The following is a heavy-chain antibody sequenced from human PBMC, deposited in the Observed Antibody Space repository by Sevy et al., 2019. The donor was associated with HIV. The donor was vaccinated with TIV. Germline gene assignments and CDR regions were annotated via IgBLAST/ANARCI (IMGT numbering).Heavy chain of an antibody. Sequence: SETLSLTCTVSGGSISSSCYYWSWIRQPPGKGLEGDGSIRYSGSTNYNPSLQSPVTISVDTSKNQFALRLSSVTAADTAVYYCARRIGPNYYDSSGYYFDYWGQGTLVTVSS. D-gene: IGHD3-22*01. CDR1: GGSISSSCYY. V-gene: IGHV4-39*01. CDR3: ARRIGPNYYDSSGYYFDY. J-gene: IGHJ4*02. CDR2: IRYSGST.